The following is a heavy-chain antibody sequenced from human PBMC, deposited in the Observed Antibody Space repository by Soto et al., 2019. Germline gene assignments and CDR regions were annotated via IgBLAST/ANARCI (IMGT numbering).Heavy chain of an antibody. CDR2: IYSGGST. CDR3: ARGGDSYNYYYYGMDV. J-gene: IGHJ6*02. Sequence: GGSLRLSCAASGFSVSSNDMSWVRQAPGKGLEWVSVIYSGGSTHYADSVEGRFTISRDISKNTLYLQMNSLRAEDTAVYYCARGGDSYNYYYYGMDVWGQGTTVTVSS. CDR1: GFSVSSND. V-gene: IGHV3-53*01. D-gene: IGHD5-18*01.